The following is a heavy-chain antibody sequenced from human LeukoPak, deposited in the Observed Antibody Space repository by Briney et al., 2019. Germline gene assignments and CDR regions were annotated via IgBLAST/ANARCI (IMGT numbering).Heavy chain of an antibody. J-gene: IGHJ4*02. CDR2: IYSGGNT. V-gene: IGHV3-53*01. D-gene: IGHD6-19*01. CDR3: ARDVVTVAGADY. CDR1: GFTVSSNY. Sequence: GGSLRLSCEASGFTVSSNYMSWVRQAPGKGLEWVSVIYSGGNTYYADSVKGRFTISRDNSKNTLYLQMHSLRAEDTAVYYCARDVVTVAGADYWGQGTLVTVSS.